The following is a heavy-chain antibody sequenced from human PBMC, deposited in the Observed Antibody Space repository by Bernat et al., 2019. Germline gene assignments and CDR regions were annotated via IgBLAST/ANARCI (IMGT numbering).Heavy chain of an antibody. D-gene: IGHD4-11*01. CDR2: ITGSGDTT. Sequence: EVQLVESGGGLVQPGGSLRLSCAASGFILSTYAMTWVRQAPGKGLERVASITGSGDTTYYADSVKGRFTLSRDDSKNTLFLQMSSLRAEDTAVYYCAKDVAEFSSASKEFDYWGQGTLVTVSS. CDR3: AKDVAEFSSASKEFDY. CDR1: GFILSTYA. J-gene: IGHJ4*02. V-gene: IGHV3-23*04.